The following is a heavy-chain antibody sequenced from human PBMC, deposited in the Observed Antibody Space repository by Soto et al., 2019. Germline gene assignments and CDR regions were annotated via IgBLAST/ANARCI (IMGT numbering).Heavy chain of an antibody. CDR3: ARRDGGYSYGVDY. Sequence: GASVKVSCKASGYTFTNYYIHWVRQAPGQGLEWMGIINPSGGSTSYAQKFQGRVTMTRDTSTSTVYMELSSLRSEDTAVYYCARRDGGYSYGVDYWGQGTLVTSPQ. D-gene: IGHD5-18*01. J-gene: IGHJ4*02. V-gene: IGHV1-46*01. CDR1: GYTFTNYY. CDR2: INPSGGST.